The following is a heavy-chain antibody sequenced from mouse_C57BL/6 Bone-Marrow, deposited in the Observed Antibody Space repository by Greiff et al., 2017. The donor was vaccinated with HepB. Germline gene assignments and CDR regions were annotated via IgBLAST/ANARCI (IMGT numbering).Heavy chain of an antibody. CDR3: AREEVNGFDY. J-gene: IGHJ2*01. CDR2: ISDGGSYT. D-gene: IGHD2-2*01. V-gene: IGHV5-4*01. CDR1: GFTFSSYA. Sequence: EVQLMESGGGLVKPGGSLKLSCAASGFTFSSYAMSWVRQTPEKRLEWVATISDGGSYTYYPDNVKGRFTISRDNAKNNLYLQMSHLKSEDTAMYYCAREEVNGFDYWGQGTTLTVSS.